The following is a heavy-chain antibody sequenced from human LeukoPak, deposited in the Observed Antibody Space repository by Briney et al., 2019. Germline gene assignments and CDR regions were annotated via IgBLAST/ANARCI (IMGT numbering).Heavy chain of an antibody. V-gene: IGHV3-21*01. Sequence: GGSLRLSCAASGFTFSSYSMNWVRQAPGKGLEWVSAIGSSGTYIYYADSVKGRFIISRDNAKNSLSLQMNSLRAEDTAVYYCLPTAEKIDSWGQGTLVTVPS. D-gene: IGHD4-17*01. J-gene: IGHJ4*02. CDR2: IGSSGTYI. CDR1: GFTFSSYS. CDR3: LPTAEKIDS.